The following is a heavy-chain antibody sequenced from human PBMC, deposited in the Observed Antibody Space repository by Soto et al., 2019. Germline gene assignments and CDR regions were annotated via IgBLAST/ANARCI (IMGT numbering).Heavy chain of an antibody. Sequence: ASVKVSCQASGGTFSSYAISWVRQAPGQGLEWMGGIIPILGIANYAQKFQGRVTITADKSTSTAYMELSSLRSEDTAVYYCARVRYDSSGYAFDIWGQGTMVTVSS. V-gene: IGHV1-69*10. CDR2: IIPILGIA. CDR1: GGTFSSYA. D-gene: IGHD3-22*01. J-gene: IGHJ3*02. CDR3: ARVRYDSSGYAFDI.